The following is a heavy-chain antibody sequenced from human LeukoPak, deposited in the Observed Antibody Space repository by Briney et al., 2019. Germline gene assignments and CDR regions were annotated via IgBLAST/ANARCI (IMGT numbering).Heavy chain of an antibody. D-gene: IGHD3-10*01. CDR3: ARDGRGAHDAFDI. CDR2: IYYSGST. J-gene: IGHJ3*02. V-gene: IGHV4-59*01. Sequence: SETLSLTCTVSGGSIRGYYWSWIRQPPGKGLEWIGYIYYSGSTNYNPSLKSRVTISVDTSKNQFSLKLSSVTAADTAVYYCARDGRGAHDAFDIWGQGTMVTVSS. CDR1: GGSIRGYY.